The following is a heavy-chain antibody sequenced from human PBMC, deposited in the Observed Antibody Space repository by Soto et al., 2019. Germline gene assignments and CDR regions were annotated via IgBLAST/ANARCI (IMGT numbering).Heavy chain of an antibody. D-gene: IGHD3-3*01. CDR3: ARGLRFLEWLPYYFDY. CDR2: INPSGGST. CDR1: GYTFTSYY. V-gene: IGHV1-46*01. J-gene: IGHJ4*02. Sequence: ASVKVSCKASGYTFTSYYMHWVRQAPGQGLEWMGIINPSGGSTSYAQKFQGRVTMTRDTSTSTVYMELSSLRSEDTAVYYCARGLRFLEWLPYYFDYWGQGTLVTVSS.